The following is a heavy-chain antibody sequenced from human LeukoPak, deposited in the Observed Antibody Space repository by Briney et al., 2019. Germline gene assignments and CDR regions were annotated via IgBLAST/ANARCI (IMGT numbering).Heavy chain of an antibody. D-gene: IGHD6-13*01. J-gene: IGHJ6*03. CDR2: ISGSGGST. V-gene: IGHV3-23*01. CDR3: AKEGSSSWYTYYYMDV. CDR1: GFTFSSYA. Sequence: QSGGSLRLSCAASGFTFSSYAMSWVRQAPGKGLEWVSAISGSGGSTYYADSVKGRFTISRDNSKNTLYLQMNSLRAEDTAVYYCAKEGSSSWYTYYYMDVWGKGTTVTISS.